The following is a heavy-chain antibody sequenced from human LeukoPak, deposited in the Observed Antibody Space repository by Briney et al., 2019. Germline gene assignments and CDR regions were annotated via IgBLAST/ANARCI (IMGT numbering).Heavy chain of an antibody. V-gene: IGHV3-13*01. J-gene: IGHJ4*02. CDR3: ARARIAAAGNFDY. CDR1: GFTFSSYD. Sequence: GGSLRLSCAASGFTFSSYDMHWVRQATGKGLEWVSAIGTAGDTYYPGSVKGRFTISRENAKNSLYLQMSSLRAGDTAVYYCARARIAAAGNFDYWGQGTLVTVSS. D-gene: IGHD6-13*01. CDR2: IGTAGDT.